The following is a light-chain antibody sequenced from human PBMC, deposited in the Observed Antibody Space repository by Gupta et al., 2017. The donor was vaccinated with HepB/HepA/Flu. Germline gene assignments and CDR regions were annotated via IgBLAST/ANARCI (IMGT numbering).Light chain of an antibody. Sequence: IQMTQFPSTLSASLGHSVTITRWPSDNVNRWLAWYQQKPGRAPILLINQATNLQIGVSSRFRGSGSGTEFTLTISSLHPDDFATYYCQHFHSYPWTFGQGTKVEVK. CDR1: DNVNRW. CDR2: QAT. J-gene: IGKJ1*01. CDR3: QHFHSYPWT. V-gene: IGKV1-5*03.